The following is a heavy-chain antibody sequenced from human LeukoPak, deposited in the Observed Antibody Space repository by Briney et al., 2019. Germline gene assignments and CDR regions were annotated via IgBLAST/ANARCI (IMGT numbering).Heavy chain of an antibody. CDR3: ARHFNYYDSSGRGYFDY. V-gene: IGHV4-39*01. J-gene: IGHJ4*02. CDR2: IYYSGST. Sequence: SETLSLTCTVSGGSISSSSYYWGWILQPPGKGLEWIGSIYYSGSTYYNPSLKSRVTISVDTSKNQFSLKLSSVTAADTAVYYCARHFNYYDSSGRGYFDYWGQGTLVTVSS. D-gene: IGHD3-22*01. CDR1: GGSISSSSYY.